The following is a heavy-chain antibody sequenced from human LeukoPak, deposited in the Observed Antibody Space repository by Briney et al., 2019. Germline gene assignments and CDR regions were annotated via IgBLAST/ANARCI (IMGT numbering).Heavy chain of an antibody. CDR2: ISSDGSST. D-gene: IGHD1-26*01. J-gene: IGHJ6*03. CDR3: AREWALPGAYYMDV. V-gene: IGHV3-74*01. Sequence: GGSLRLSCAASGFTFRTYWMHWVRQVPGKGLVWVSRISSDGSSTIYADSVKGRFTISRDNANNKLYLQMNSLRGEDTAVYYCAREWALPGAYYMDVWGKGTTVTVPS. CDR1: GFTFRTYW.